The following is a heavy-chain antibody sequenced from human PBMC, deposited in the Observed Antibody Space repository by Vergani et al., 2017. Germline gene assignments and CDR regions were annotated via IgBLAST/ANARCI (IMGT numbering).Heavy chain of an antibody. CDR1: GGSISSGSYY. D-gene: IGHD2-2*02. J-gene: IGHJ4*02. CDR2: IYTSGST. V-gene: IGHV4-61*02. Sequence: QVQLQESGPGLVKPSQTLSLTCTVSGGSISSGSYYWSWIRQPAGKGLEWIGRIYTSGSTNYNPSLKSRVTISVDTSKNQFSLKLSSVTAADAAVYYCARVVPAAIVDYWGQGTLVTVSS. CDR3: ARVVPAAIVDY.